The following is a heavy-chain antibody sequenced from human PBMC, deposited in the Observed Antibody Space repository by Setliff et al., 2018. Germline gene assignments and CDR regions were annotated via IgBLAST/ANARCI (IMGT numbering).Heavy chain of an antibody. J-gene: IGHJ4*02. Sequence: SETLSLTCTVSGDSITSGSDSWNWIRQPAGKGLQWIGRVYPTGSTNYDPDLRSRVTLSIDTSKNQFSLKLSSVTAADAALYYCAASRAYTGAVEEWFLPKTFDFWGQGSPVTVS. D-gene: IGHD3-10*01. V-gene: IGHV4-61*02. CDR2: VYPTGST. CDR3: AASRAYTGAVEEWFLPKTFDF. CDR1: GDSITSGSDS.